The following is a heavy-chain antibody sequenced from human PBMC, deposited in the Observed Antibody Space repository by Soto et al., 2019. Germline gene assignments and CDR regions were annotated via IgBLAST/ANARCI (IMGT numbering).Heavy chain of an antibody. V-gene: IGHV4-34*01. J-gene: IGHJ4*02. D-gene: IGHD6-13*01. CDR3: ARFPFDRSSWTNPRYFDY. Sequence: QVQLQQWGAGLLKPAETLSLTCGVYGGSFSGYYWSWIRQPPGKGLEWIGEINHSGFTNYNPYLKSRVTMSVDKSKNQFSLEMSSVTAADTAVYYCARFPFDRSSWTNPRYFDYWGQGTLVTVSS. CDR2: INHSGFT. CDR1: GGSFSGYY.